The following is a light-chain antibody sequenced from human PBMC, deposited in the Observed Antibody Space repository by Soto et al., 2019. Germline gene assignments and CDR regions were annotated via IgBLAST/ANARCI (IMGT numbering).Light chain of an antibody. CDR3: QQRSNWPIT. J-gene: IGKJ5*01. CDR1: QSVSTY. V-gene: IGKV3-11*01. Sequence: EIVLTQSPATLSLSPGESVTLSCRTSQSVSTYFVWYQQKPGRAPRLLIYDASNRATGIPARFIGSGSGTDFTLTISSLEPEDFAVYYCQQRSNWPITFGQGTRLEIK. CDR2: DAS.